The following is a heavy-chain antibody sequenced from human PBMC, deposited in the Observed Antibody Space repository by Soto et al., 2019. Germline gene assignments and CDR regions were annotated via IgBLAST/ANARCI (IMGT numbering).Heavy chain of an antibody. CDR3: AKDGIVGRPGRFDP. CDR2: ISGSGIST. D-gene: IGHD6-6*01. V-gene: IGHV3-23*01. CDR1: GFTFSSYA. J-gene: IGHJ5*02. Sequence: GALRLSCAASGFTFSSYAMSWVRQAPGKGLEWVSAISGSGISTYYADSVKGRFTISRDNSKNTLYLQMNRLRAEDTAFYYCAKDGIVGRPGRFDPWGQGTLVTVSS.